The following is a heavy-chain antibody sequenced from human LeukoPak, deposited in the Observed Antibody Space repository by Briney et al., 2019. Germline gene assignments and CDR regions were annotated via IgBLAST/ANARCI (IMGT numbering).Heavy chain of an antibody. Sequence: SETLSLTCNVSGGSISSHYWSWIRQPPGKGLEWIGYIYYSGSTNYNPSLKSRVTISVDTSKNQFSLKLSSVTAADTAVYYCARGRGAVAGNLYYYYMDVWGKGTTVTVSS. D-gene: IGHD6-19*01. CDR1: GGSISSHY. V-gene: IGHV4-59*11. CDR3: ARGRGAVAGNLYYYYMDV. J-gene: IGHJ6*03. CDR2: IYYSGST.